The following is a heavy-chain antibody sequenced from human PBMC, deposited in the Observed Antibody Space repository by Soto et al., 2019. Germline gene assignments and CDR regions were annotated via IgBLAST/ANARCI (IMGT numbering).Heavy chain of an antibody. J-gene: IGHJ4*02. CDR2: INHSGST. CDR3: ARSKTGTTLRY. CDR1: GGSFSGYY. V-gene: IGHV4-34*01. Sequence: QVQLQQWGAGLLKPSETLSLTCAVYGGSFSGYYWSWIRQPPGKGLEWIGEINHSGSTNYNPSLKSRVTISVDTSKTRFSRKLSSVTAADTAVYYCARSKTGTTLRYWGQGTLVTVSS. D-gene: IGHD1-7*01.